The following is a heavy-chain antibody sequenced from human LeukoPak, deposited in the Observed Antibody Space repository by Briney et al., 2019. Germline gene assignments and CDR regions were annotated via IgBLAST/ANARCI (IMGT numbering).Heavy chain of an antibody. V-gene: IGHV3-33*06. D-gene: IGHD3-3*01. J-gene: IGHJ4*02. CDR3: AKSPYYDFWPFDY. Sequence: GGSLRLSCAASGFTFSNCGMHWVRQAPGKGLEWVAVVSFGDGSTRNYADSVKGRFTISRDNSQNTLYLQMNNLRAEDTAVYYCAKSPYYDFWPFDYWGQGTLVTVSS. CDR1: GFTFSNCG. CDR2: VSFGDGSTR.